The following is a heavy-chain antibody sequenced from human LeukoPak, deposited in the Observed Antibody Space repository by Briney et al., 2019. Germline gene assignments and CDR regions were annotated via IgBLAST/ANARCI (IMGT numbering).Heavy chain of an antibody. Sequence: GGSLRLSCAASGFTFSNAWMSWVRQAPGKGLEWVSRIKSKTDGGTTDYAAPVKGRFTISRDDSKNTLYLQMNSLKTEDTAVYYCTTVAVTTGSLRRRPYYFDYWGQGTLVTVSS. CDR3: TTVAVTTGSLRRRPYYFDY. CDR2: IKSKTDGGTT. J-gene: IGHJ4*02. CDR1: GFTFSNAW. D-gene: IGHD4-17*01. V-gene: IGHV3-15*01.